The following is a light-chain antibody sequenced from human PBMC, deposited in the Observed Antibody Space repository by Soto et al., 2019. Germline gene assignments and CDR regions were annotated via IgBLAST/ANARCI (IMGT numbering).Light chain of an antibody. V-gene: IGKV3-20*01. CDR1: QSVARTY. CDR2: GAS. J-gene: IGKJ5*01. CDR3: QQYAGSPT. Sequence: EIVLTQSPVTLSLSPGERATLCCWASQSVARTYLGWHQQKPRQPPRLLIYGASSRATGIPDRFSGSGSGTDFTLTISRLEPEDFALYYCQQYAGSPTFGQGTRLEI.